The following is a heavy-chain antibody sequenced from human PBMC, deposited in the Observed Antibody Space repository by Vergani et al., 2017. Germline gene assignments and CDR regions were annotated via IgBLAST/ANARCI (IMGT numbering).Heavy chain of an antibody. D-gene: IGHD2-2*01. Sequence: EVQLVESGGGLVKPGGSLRLSCAASGFTFSNAWMSWVRQAPGKGLEWVGRIKSKTDGGTTDYAASVKGRFTISRDDSKNTLYLQMNSLKTEDTAVYYCTTAVPAGAPGYYYYYYGMDVWGQGTTVTVSS. CDR1: GFTFSNAW. CDR3: TTAVPAGAPGYYYYYYGMDV. J-gene: IGHJ6*02. V-gene: IGHV3-15*01. CDR2: IKSKTDGGTT.